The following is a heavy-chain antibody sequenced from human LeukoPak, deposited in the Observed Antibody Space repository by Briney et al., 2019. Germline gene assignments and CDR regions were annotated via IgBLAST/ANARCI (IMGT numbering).Heavy chain of an antibody. D-gene: IGHD3-10*01. V-gene: IGHV1-69*04. CDR2: IIPILGIA. CDR3: ARTIYGSGSYLHYYYYYGMDV. CDR1: GGTFSSYA. Sequence: SVKVSCKASGGTFSSYAISWVRQAPGQGLEWMGRIIPILGIANYAQKFQGRVTITADKSTSTAYMELSSLRSEDTAVYYCARTIYGSGSYLHYYYYYGMDVWGQGATVTVSS. J-gene: IGHJ6*02.